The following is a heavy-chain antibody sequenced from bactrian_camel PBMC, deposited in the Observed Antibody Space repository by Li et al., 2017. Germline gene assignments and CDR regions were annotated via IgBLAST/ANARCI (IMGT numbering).Heavy chain of an antibody. D-gene: IGHD1*01. Sequence: VQLVESGGASVQPGGSLKLSCVASGFAFSKYDMYWVRRAPGKGLEWVSGISSFDGRTTYADSVKGRFTISRDNAQNTVYLQMNSLKSEDTALYLCSTGSRITEASVQGQGTQVTVS. CDR1: GFAFSKYD. CDR2: ISSFDGRT. J-gene: IGHJ4*01. V-gene: IGHV3S40*01.